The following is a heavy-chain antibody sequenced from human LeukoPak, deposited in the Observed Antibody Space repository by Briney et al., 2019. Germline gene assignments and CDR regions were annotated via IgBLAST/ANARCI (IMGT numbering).Heavy chain of an antibody. CDR2: IYHSGST. CDR3: ARGHYGDYLAYYFDY. D-gene: IGHD4-17*01. Sequence: SGTLSLTCAVSGGSISSSNWWSWVRQPPGKGLEWIGEIYHSGSTNYNPSLKSRVTISVDKSKNQFSLKLSSVTAADTAVYYCARGHYGDYLAYYFDYWGQGTLVTVSS. J-gene: IGHJ4*02. V-gene: IGHV4-4*02. CDR1: GGSISSSNW.